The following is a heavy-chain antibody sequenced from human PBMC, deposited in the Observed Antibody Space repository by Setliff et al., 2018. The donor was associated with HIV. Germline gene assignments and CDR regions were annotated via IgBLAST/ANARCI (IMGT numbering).Heavy chain of an antibody. D-gene: IGHD4-17*01. CDR1: GPSINIHY. CDR3: AKGAGFYGDYTFDY. V-gene: IGHV4-59*11. CDR2: IYSTGST. J-gene: IGHJ4*02. Sequence: SETLSLTCTVSGPSINIHYWSWIRQSPGRELEWIGYIYSTGSTNYNPSLQSRVSISMDASKNKFPLKVTSVTSADTAVYYCAKGAGFYGDYTFDYWGQGNLVTVSS.